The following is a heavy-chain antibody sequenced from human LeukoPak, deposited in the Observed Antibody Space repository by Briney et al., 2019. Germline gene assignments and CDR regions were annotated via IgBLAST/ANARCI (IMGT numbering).Heavy chain of an antibody. V-gene: IGHV3-23*01. D-gene: IGHD4-17*01. CDR3: AKRPLYGNWFDP. Sequence: GGSLRLSCAASGFTFSSYAMSWVRQAPGKGLEWVSAISGSGGRTNYADSVKGRFTISRDNSKNTLYLQMSSLRAEDTAVYYCAKRPLYGNWFDPWGQGTLVTVSS. J-gene: IGHJ5*02. CDR2: ISGSGGRT. CDR1: GFTFSSYA.